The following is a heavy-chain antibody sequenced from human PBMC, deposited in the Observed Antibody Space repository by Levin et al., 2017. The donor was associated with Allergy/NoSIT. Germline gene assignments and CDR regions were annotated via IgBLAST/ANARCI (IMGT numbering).Heavy chain of an antibody. CDR3: AIAQYDFRSGKPQSFDY. Sequence: EASVKVSCKVSGSTLSEVSVNWVRQAPGEGLEWMGRFDPETDETDNTQKFHGRVTVTEDTSTDTGYMELSGLRSDDTAVYYCAIAQYDFRSGKPQSFDYWGQGTLITVSS. CDR1: GSTLSEVS. D-gene: IGHD3-3*01. CDR2: FDPETDET. V-gene: IGHV1-24*01. J-gene: IGHJ4*02.